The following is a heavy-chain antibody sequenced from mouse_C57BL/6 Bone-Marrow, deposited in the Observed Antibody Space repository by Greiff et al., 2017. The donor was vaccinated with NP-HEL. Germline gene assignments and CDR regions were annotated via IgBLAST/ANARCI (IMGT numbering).Heavy chain of an antibody. CDR2: IDPNSGGT. CDR1: GYTFTSYW. V-gene: IGHV1-72*01. J-gene: IGHJ3*01. Sequence: QVQLKQPGAELVKPGASVKLSCKASGYTFTSYWMHWVKQRPGRGLEWIGRIDPNSGGTKYNEKFKSKATLTVDKPSSTAFVLLSSLTSDDSAVYYCARGGNYDAWFAYWGQGTLVTVSA. D-gene: IGHD2-1*01. CDR3: ARGGNYDAWFAY.